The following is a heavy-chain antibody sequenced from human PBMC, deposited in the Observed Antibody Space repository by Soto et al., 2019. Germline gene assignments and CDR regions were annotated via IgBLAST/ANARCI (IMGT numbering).Heavy chain of an antibody. J-gene: IGHJ4*02. Sequence: PGGSLRLSCAASGFTFSSDWMHWVRQALGKGLVWVSRINTDGSDTSYADSVKGRFTISRDNSKNTQYLQMSSLRADDTAVYYCVKGEYYYDSSGHYPFDYWGQGTLVTVSS. CDR3: VKGEYYYDSSGHYPFDY. CDR2: INTDGSDT. V-gene: IGHV3-74*01. CDR1: GFTFSSDW. D-gene: IGHD3-22*01.